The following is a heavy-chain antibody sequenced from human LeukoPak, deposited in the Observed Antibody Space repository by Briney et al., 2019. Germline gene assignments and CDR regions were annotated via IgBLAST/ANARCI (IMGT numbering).Heavy chain of an antibody. Sequence: PGGSLRLSCAASGFTFSSYAMHWVRQAPGKGLEWVAVISYDGSNKYYADSVKGRFTISRDNSKNTLYLQMSSLRAEDTAVYYCARGSTVVTDPLDYWGQGTLVIVSS. V-gene: IGHV3-30*15. CDR2: ISYDGSNK. CDR3: ARGSTVVTDPLDY. CDR1: GFTFSSYA. J-gene: IGHJ4*02. D-gene: IGHD4-23*01.